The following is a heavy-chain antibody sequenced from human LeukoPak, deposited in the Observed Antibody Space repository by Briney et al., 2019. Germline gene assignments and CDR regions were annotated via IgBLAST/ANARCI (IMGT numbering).Heavy chain of an antibody. D-gene: IGHD6-19*01. V-gene: IGHV3-23*01. CDR2: ISGSGGST. Sequence: PGGSLRLSCASSGFSFSSYAMNWVRQAPGKGLEWVSAISGSGGSTSYAVSVKARFTISRDNSKNTLFLQMNSLRAEDTAVYYCAKDAERVAVTGHLGYWGQGTLVTVSS. J-gene: IGHJ4*02. CDR3: AKDAERVAVTGHLGY. CDR1: GFSFSSYA.